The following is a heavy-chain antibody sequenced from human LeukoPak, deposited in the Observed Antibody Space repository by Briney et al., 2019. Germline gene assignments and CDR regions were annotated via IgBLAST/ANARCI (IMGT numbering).Heavy chain of an antibody. CDR2: IYYSGST. V-gene: IGHV4-39*01. Sequence: PSETLSLTCTVSGGSISSSIYYWGWIRQPPGEGLEWIGNIYYSGSTYYNPSLKSRVTISVDTSKNQFSLKLSSVTAADTAFYYCATRGGYCSGGSCYNWFDPWGQGTLATVSS. CDR1: GGSISSSIYY. CDR3: ATRGGYCSGGSCYNWFDP. J-gene: IGHJ5*02. D-gene: IGHD2-15*01.